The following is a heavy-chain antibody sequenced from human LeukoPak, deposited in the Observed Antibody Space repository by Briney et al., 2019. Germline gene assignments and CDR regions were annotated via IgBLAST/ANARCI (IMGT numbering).Heavy chain of an antibody. Sequence: PGGSLRLSCAASGFTFSSYAMHWVRQAPGKGLEWVAVISDDGSNKYYADSVKGRFTISRDNSKNTLYLQMNSLRAEDTAVYYCAKDLGTYYYDSSGYRNYYYGMDVWGQGTTVTVSS. CDR3: AKDLGTYYYDSSGYRNYYYGMDV. CDR2: ISDDGSNK. J-gene: IGHJ6*02. CDR1: GFTFSSYA. D-gene: IGHD3-22*01. V-gene: IGHV3-30*04.